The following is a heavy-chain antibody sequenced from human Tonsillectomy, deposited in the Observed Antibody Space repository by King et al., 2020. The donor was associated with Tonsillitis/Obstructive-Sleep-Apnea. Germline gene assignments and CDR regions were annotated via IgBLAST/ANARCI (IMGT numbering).Heavy chain of an antibody. CDR1: GYTFTSYG. J-gene: IGHJ5*02. CDR2: ISAYIGET. Sequence: QLVQSGAEVKKPGASVKVSCKASGYTFTSYGITWVRQAPGLGLEWMGWISAYIGETKYGQKFQGRVAMTTDTSTSTAYMELRSLRSDDTAVYYCARDDCSGGRCYSEWFDPWAQGTLVTVSS. D-gene: IGHD2-15*01. CDR3: ARDDCSGGRCYSEWFDP. V-gene: IGHV1-18*01.